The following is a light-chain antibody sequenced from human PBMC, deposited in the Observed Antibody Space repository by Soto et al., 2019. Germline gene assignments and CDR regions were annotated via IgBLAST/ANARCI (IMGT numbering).Light chain of an antibody. CDR1: QSISTW. J-gene: IGKJ2*02. Sequence: DIQMTQSPSTLSASVGDRVTITCRASQSISTWLAWYQHIPGKAPKLLIYQASTLEGGVPSRFSGRGSGTEFALTISSLQPGDFATYYCQQYSIYSRTFGQGTKVETK. V-gene: IGKV1-5*03. CDR2: QAS. CDR3: QQYSIYSRT.